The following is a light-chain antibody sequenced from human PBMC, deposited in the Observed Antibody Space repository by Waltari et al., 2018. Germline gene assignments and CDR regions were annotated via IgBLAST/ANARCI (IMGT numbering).Light chain of an antibody. J-gene: IGKJ2*01. Sequence: IQMTQSHSTLSASVGERGTITCRASQRISSWLAWYHHKPGKAPKLLIYRASSLEGGGPSRFRGSGSVTEFTLTISSLQPDYFGTYYCQQYISSPGTFGQGTKVEIK. CDR1: QRISSW. V-gene: IGKV1-5*03. CDR2: RAS. CDR3: QQYISSPGT.